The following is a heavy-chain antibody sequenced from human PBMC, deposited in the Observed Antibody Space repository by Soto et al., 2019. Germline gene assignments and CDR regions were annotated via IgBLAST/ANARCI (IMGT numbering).Heavy chain of an antibody. V-gene: IGHV4-34*01. CDR3: ARDHYGSGSYYINWFDP. D-gene: IGHD3-10*01. J-gene: IGHJ5*02. Sequence: SETLSLTCAVYGGSFSGYYWSWIRQPPGKGLEWIGEINHSGSTNYNPSLKSRVTISVDTSKNQFSLKLSSVTAADTAVYYCARDHYGSGSYYINWFDPWGQGTLVTVSS. CDR2: INHSGST. CDR1: GGSFSGYY.